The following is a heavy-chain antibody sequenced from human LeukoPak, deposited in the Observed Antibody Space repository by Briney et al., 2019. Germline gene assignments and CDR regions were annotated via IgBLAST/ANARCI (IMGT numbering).Heavy chain of an antibody. J-gene: IGHJ4*02. Sequence: SETLSLTCTVSGGSISSGGYYWSWIRQHPGKGLEWIGYIYYSGSTYYNPSLKSRVTISVDTSKNQFSLKLSSVTAADTAVYYCARNVVGATPCYFDYWGQETLVTVSS. V-gene: IGHV4-31*03. D-gene: IGHD1-26*01. CDR2: IYYSGST. CDR3: ARNVVGATPCYFDY. CDR1: GGSISSGGYY.